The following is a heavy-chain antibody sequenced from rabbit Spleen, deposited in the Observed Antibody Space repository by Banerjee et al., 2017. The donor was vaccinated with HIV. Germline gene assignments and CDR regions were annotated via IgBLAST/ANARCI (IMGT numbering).Heavy chain of an antibody. CDR3: AREGGDVYGGYGYAL. V-gene: IGHV1S40*01. CDR2: INVITGKA. D-gene: IGHD6-1*01. Sequence: QSLEESGGDLVKPGASLTLTCTASGFSFSSSDYMCWVRQAPGKGLEWIACINVITGKAVYANWAKGRSTFSKTTSTTVTLQMTSLTAADTATYFCAREGGDVYGGYGYALWGPVTLVTVS. CDR1: GFSFSSSDY. J-gene: IGHJ4*01.